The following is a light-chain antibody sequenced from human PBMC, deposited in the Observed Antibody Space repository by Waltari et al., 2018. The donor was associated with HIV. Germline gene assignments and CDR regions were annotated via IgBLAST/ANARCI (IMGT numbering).Light chain of an antibody. CDR1: PSVSSSY. V-gene: IGKV3-20*01. CDR3: QQYGSSPPVVT. Sequence: DIVLTQSTGMLSLSSGEKAVLSCRASPSVSSSYLAWYQQKPGQAPRLLIYGASSRAIGIPDRFSGSGYGTDFTLTISRLEPEDFAVYYCQQYGSSPPVVTFGRGTKVEIK. CDR2: GAS. J-gene: IGKJ4*01.